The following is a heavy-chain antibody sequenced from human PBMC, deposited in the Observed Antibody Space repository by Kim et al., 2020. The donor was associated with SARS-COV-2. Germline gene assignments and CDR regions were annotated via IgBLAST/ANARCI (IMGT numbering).Heavy chain of an antibody. Sequence: SETLSLTCDVSGESITNNNWWTWVRQPPGEGLEWLGEIHHNGNTNYHPSLKSRVTISLDKSKNQFSLTLSSVTAADTAVYYCARRSGTYIPWGQGTLVTVSS. CDR2: IHHNGNT. J-gene: IGHJ5*02. V-gene: IGHV4-4*02. D-gene: IGHD3-10*01. CDR3: ARRSGTYIP. CDR1: GESITNNNW.